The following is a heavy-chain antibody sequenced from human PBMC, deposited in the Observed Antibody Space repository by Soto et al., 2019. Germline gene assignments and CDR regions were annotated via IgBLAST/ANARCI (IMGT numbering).Heavy chain of an antibody. D-gene: IGHD1-7*01. CDR1: GGSFSGYY. Sequence: KTSETLSLTXAVYGGSFSGYYWSWIRQPPGKGLEWIGEINHSGSTNYNPSLKSRVTISVDTSKNQFSLKLSSVTAADTAVYYCARGRRTGTTYWGRAFDIWGQGTMVTVSS. V-gene: IGHV4-34*01. CDR2: INHSGST. J-gene: IGHJ3*02. CDR3: ARGRRTGTTYWGRAFDI.